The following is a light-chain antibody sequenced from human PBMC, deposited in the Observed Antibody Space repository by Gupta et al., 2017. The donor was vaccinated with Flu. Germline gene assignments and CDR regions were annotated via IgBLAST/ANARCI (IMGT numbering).Light chain of an antibody. CDR1: QTVSSY. CDR2: DAS. CDR3: QHRSNWPPL. Sequence: GETATLSCRASQTVSSYIVWYQQRPAQAPRLLIFDASRRATGIPARFSGSGSGTDFTLTISSLEPEDFAVYYWQHRSNWPPLFGGGTKVEIK. V-gene: IGKV3-11*01. J-gene: IGKJ4*01.